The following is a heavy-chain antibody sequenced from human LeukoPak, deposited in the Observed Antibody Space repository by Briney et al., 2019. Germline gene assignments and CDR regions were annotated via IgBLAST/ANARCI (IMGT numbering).Heavy chain of an antibody. Sequence: GGSLRLSCAASGFTFNNYAMSWVRQAPGKGLEWVSAISGSGGTTYYADSVKGRFTISRDNAKNSLYLQMNSLRAEDTAVYYCARTGYCSSTSCFSFDYWGQGTLVTVSS. J-gene: IGHJ4*02. CDR2: ISGSGGTT. D-gene: IGHD2-2*01. CDR3: ARTGYCSSTSCFSFDY. V-gene: IGHV3-23*01. CDR1: GFTFNNYA.